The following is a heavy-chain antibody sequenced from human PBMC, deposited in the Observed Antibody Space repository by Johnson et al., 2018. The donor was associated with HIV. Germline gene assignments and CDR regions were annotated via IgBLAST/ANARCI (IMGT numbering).Heavy chain of an antibody. V-gene: IGHV3-66*02. CDR3: TRRSPYDAFDI. CDR2: VYSGGTT. CDR1: GFTVSSNY. J-gene: IGHJ3*02. Sequence: VQLVESGGGLVQPGGSLRLSCAASGFTVSSNYMSWVRQAPGKGLESVSVVYSGGTTHYAASVKGRSTISRDNSKNTLYLQMNSLRAEDTAVYYCTRRSPYDAFDIWGQGTMVTVSS.